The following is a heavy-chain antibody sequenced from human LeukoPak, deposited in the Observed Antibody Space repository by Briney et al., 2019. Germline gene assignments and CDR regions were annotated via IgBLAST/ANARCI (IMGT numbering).Heavy chain of an antibody. CDR3: ARDKEWELPNFDY. Sequence: ASVKVSCKASGYTFTGYYMHWVRQAPGQGPEWMGWINPNSGGTNYAQKFQGRVTMTRDTSISTAYMELSRLRSDDTAVYYCARDKEWELPNFDYWGQGTLSPSPQ. V-gene: IGHV1-2*02. CDR1: GYTFTGYY. CDR2: INPNSGGT. D-gene: IGHD1-26*01. J-gene: IGHJ4*02.